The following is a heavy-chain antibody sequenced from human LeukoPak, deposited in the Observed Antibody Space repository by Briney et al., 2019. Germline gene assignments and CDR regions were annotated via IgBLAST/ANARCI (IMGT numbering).Heavy chain of an antibody. CDR1: GYTFTAYY. V-gene: IGHV1-2*02. CDR2: INPNTGDT. D-gene: IGHD2-2*01. Sequence: ASVKVSCKASGYTFTAYYVHWVRQAPGQGLEWIGWINPNTGDTNYAPKFQGRVTMIKDTSTNSAYMELNKLTSDDTAVYYCASGPDIVVVPAATSFDYWGQGTLVTVSS. CDR3: ASGPDIVVVPAATSFDY. J-gene: IGHJ4*02.